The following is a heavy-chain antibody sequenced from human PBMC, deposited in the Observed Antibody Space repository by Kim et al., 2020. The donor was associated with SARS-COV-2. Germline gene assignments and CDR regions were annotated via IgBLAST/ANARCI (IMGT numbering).Heavy chain of an antibody. CDR2: IYTSGST. CDR1: GGSISSYY. V-gene: IGHV4-4*07. Sequence: SETLSLTCTVSGGSISSYYWSWIRQPAGKGLEWIGRIYTSGSTNYNPSLKSRVTMSVDTSKNQFSLKLSSVTAADTAVYYCARDNDFWSGSDWFDPWGQGTLVTVSS. CDR3: ARDNDFWSGSDWFDP. J-gene: IGHJ5*02. D-gene: IGHD3-3*01.